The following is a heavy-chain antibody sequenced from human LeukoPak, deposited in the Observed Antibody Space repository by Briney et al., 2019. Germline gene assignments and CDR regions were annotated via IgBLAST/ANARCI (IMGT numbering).Heavy chain of an antibody. Sequence: GASVKVSCKASGYTFTSYGISWVRQAPGQGLEWMGWISAYNGNTNYAQKLQGRVTMTTDTSTSTAYTELRSLRSDDTAVYYCATYYDYIWGSYRQPNTAFDYWGQGTLVTVSS. CDR1: GYTFTSYG. CDR3: ATYYDYIWGSYRQPNTAFDY. V-gene: IGHV1-18*01. D-gene: IGHD3-16*02. CDR2: ISAYNGNT. J-gene: IGHJ4*02.